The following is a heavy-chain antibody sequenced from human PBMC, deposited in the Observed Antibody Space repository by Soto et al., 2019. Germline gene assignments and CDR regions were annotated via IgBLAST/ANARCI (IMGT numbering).Heavy chain of an antibody. CDR3: AHSGLHLGELSCFDS. J-gene: IGHJ4*02. CDR1: GFSLSTSGVG. D-gene: IGHD3-16*02. V-gene: IGHV2-5*02. Sequence: QITLKESGPTLVKPTQTLTLTCTFSGFSLSTSGVGVGWIRQPPGKALEWLALIYWDDDKRYSPSLKSRLTIPKETSKNQVILTMTNTDPVDTATYYCAHSGLHLGELSCFDSWGQGTLVTVSS. CDR2: IYWDDDK.